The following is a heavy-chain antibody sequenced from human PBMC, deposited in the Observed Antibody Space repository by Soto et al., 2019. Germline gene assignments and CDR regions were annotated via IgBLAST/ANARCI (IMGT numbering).Heavy chain of an antibody. Sequence: SETLSLTCTVSGGSISSGGYYWSWIRQHPGKGLEWIGYIYNSGSTYYNPSLKSRVTISVDTSKNQFSLKLRSVTAADTAVYFCARDSPERCSGGSCYEYYFDYWGQGTLVTVSS. D-gene: IGHD2-15*01. CDR2: IYNSGST. CDR1: GGSISSGGYY. V-gene: IGHV4-31*03. J-gene: IGHJ4*02. CDR3: ARDSPERCSGGSCYEYYFDY.